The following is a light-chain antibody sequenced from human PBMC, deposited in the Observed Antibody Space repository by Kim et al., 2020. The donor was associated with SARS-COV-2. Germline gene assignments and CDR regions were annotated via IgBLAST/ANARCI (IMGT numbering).Light chain of an antibody. V-gene: IGKV1-39*01. CDR2: GAS. J-gene: IGKJ5*01. CDR3: QQGSDIPLT. Sequence: ASVGDRVTITCRTSQSIRGYLNWYQQKPGKAPNLLIYGASRLQSGVPSRLSGSGSGTDFTLTISSLQPEDFATYYCQQGSDIPLTFGQGTRLEIK. CDR1: QSIRGY.